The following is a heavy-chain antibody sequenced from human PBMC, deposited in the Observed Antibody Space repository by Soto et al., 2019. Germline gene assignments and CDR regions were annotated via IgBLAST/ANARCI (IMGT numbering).Heavy chain of an antibody. CDR2: ISPDVSTT. J-gene: IGHJ4*02. Sequence: GGSLRLSCAASGCTCRNFWIHWVRQAPGKWLVWVSRISPDVSTTSYADSVKGLLTISRDNAKSTLYLQMNSLRAEDTEVYYCEDSWLTTSYWGMGTLVTVSS. D-gene: IGHD5-12*01. V-gene: IGHV3-74*01. CDR1: GCTCRNFW. CDR3: EDSWLTTSY.